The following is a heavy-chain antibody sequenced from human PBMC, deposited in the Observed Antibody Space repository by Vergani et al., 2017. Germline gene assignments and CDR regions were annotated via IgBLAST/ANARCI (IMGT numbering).Heavy chain of an antibody. V-gene: IGHV3-30*03. Sequence: QVQLVESGGGVVQPGRSLRLSCAASGFTFSSYGMHWVRQAPGKGLEWVAVISYDGSNKYYADSVKGRFTISRDNSKNTLYLQMNSLRAEDTALYHCARDGYDSSGYYSYWGQGTLVTVSS. J-gene: IGHJ4*02. CDR3: ARDGYDSSGYYSY. D-gene: IGHD3-22*01. CDR2: ISYDGSNK. CDR1: GFTFSSYG.